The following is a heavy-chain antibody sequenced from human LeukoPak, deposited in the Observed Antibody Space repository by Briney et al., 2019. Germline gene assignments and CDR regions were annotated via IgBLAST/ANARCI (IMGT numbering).Heavy chain of an antibody. D-gene: IGHD3-22*01. CDR3: AKDHYYDSSGYYNY. J-gene: IGHJ4*02. CDR1: GFTFSSYA. CDR2: ISGSGGST. V-gene: IGHV3-23*01. Sequence: PGGSLRLSCAASGFTFSSYAMSWVRQAPGKGLEWVSAISGSGGSTYYADSVKGRFTISRDNSKNTLYLQMNSLRAEDTAVYYCAKDHYYDSSGYYNYWGQGTLVTVSS.